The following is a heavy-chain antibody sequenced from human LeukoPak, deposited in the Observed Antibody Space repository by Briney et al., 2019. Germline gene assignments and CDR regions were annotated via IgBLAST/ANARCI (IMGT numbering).Heavy chain of an antibody. V-gene: IGHV3-23*01. CDR3: AKKDYDFWSGYQYYYYGMDV. Sequence: PGGSLRLSCAASGFTFSSYAMSWVRQAPGKGLEWVSAISGSGGSTYYADSVKGRFTISRDNSKNTLYLQMNSLRAEDTAVYYCAKKDYDFWSGYQYYYYGMDVWGQGTTVTVSS. CDR2: ISGSGGST. J-gene: IGHJ6*02. D-gene: IGHD3-3*01. CDR1: GFTFSSYA.